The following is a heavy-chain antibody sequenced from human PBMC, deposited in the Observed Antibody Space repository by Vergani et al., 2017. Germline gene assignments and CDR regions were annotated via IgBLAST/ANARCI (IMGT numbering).Heavy chain of an antibody. V-gene: IGHV4-59*01. J-gene: IGHJ6*03. CDR3: ARTPGITMVRGVIRPRYYYYMDV. CDR2: IYYSGST. CDR1: GGSISSYH. D-gene: IGHD3-10*01. Sequence: QVQLQESGPGLVKPSETLSLTCTVSGGSISSYHWSWIRQPPGKGLEWIGYIYYSGSTNYNPSLKSRVTISVDTSKNQFSLKLSSVTAADTAVYYCARTPGITMVRGVIRPRYYYYMDVWGKGTTVTVSS.